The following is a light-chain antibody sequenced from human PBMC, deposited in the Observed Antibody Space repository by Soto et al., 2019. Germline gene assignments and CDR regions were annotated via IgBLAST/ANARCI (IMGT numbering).Light chain of an antibody. V-gene: IGLV1-51*01. CDR2: DNS. Sequence: QSVLTQPPSVSAAPGQKVTISCSGSSSNIGVKSVSWYQQLPRTAPKLLIYDNSERPSGIPDRFSAAKSGTSATLGITGLQTGDEADYYCGTWDDSRSAVVFGGGTKLTVL. CDR3: GTWDDSRSAVV. CDR1: SSNIGVKS. J-gene: IGLJ2*01.